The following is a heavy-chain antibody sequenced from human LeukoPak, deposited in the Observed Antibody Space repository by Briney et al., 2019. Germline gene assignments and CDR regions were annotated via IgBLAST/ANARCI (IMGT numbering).Heavy chain of an antibody. Sequence: PSETLSLTCTVSGGSISSYYWSWIRQPPGKGLEWIGYIYYSGTTNYNPYLKSRVTISVDTSKNQFSMKLRSVTAADTAVYYRARGGWSAFDIWGQGTMVTVSS. J-gene: IGHJ3*02. D-gene: IGHD3-10*01. V-gene: IGHV4-59*01. CDR3: ARGGWSAFDI. CDR2: IYYSGTT. CDR1: GGSISSYY.